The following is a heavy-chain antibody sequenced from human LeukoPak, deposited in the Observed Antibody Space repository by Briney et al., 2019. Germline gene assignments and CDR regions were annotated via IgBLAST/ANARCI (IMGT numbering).Heavy chain of an antibody. D-gene: IGHD6-13*01. CDR3: AKDRFSSSWFDGSDI. CDR1: GFTFSNYG. J-gene: IGHJ3*02. CDR2: ISGSGGTT. V-gene: IGHV3-23*01. Sequence: GGSLRLSCAASGFTFSNYGMHWVRQAPGKGLEWVSAISGSGGTTYYADSVKGRFTISRDNSKNTLYLQMNSLRAEDTAVYYCAKDRFSSSWFDGSDIWGQGTVVTVSS.